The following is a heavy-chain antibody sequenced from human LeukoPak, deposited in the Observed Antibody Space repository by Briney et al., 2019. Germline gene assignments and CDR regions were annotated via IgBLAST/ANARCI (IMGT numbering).Heavy chain of an antibody. CDR2: IIDSGGST. Sequence: PGGSLRLSCAASGFTFSSYAMSWVRQAPGKGLEWVSGIIDSGGSTYYADSVNGRFTISRDNSKNTLYLQMNNLRAEDTAVYYCAKRIVGATPAFDYWGQGTLVTVSS. D-gene: IGHD1-26*01. V-gene: IGHV3-23*01. CDR1: GFTFSSYA. CDR3: AKRIVGATPAFDY. J-gene: IGHJ4*02.